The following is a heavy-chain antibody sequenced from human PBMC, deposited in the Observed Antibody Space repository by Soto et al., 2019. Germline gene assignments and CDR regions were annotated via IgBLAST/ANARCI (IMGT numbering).Heavy chain of an antibody. D-gene: IGHD3-3*02. V-gene: IGHV4-39*01. CDR1: GGSISSSSYY. CDR3: ASPKIAFYNWFDP. J-gene: IGHJ5*02. CDR2: IYYSGST. Sequence: QLQLQESGPGLVRPSGTLSLTCTVSGGSISSSSYYWGWIRQPPGKGLEWIGSIYYSGSTYYNPSLKSRVTISVDTSKNQFSLKLSSVTAADTAVYYCASPKIAFYNWFDPWGQGTLVTVSS.